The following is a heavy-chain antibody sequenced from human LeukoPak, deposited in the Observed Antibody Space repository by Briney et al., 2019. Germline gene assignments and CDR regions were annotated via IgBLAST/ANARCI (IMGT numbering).Heavy chain of an antibody. CDR1: GGSFSGYY. D-gene: IGHD5-18*01. CDR2: INHSGST. J-gene: IGHJ4*02. Sequence: PSETLSLTRAVYGGSFSGYYWSWIRQPPEKGLEWIGEINHSGSTNYNPSLKSRVTISVDTSKNQFSLKLSSVTAADTAVYYCARGSAYTATDYWGQGTLVTVSS. CDR3: ARGSAYTATDY. V-gene: IGHV4-34*01.